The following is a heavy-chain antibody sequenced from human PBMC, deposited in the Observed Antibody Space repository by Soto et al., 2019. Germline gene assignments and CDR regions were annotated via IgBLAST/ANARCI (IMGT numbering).Heavy chain of an antibody. CDR2: IDWEDDV. V-gene: IGHV2-70*01. D-gene: IGHD2-21*01. CDR1: GFSLSANTMC. Sequence: SGPTLVNPTRTLTLTCTFSGFSLSANTMCVTWIRQPPGKALEWLALIDWEDDVYYNTSLRTRLTVSKGTSRNQVVLTMTNVDPVDTGTYYCARIRRYSLYEGYGMDVWGQGTTVTVSS. J-gene: IGHJ6*02. CDR3: ARIRRYSLYEGYGMDV.